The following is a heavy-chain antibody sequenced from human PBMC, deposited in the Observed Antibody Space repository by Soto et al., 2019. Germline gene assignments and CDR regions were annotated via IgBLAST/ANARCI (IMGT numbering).Heavy chain of an antibody. J-gene: IGHJ4*02. Sequence: ASVKVSCKASGYTFTSYGISWVRQAPGQGLEWMGWISVYNGNTNYAQKFQGRVTMTTDTSTSTAYMELRSLRSDDTAVYYCARDQDYYDSSGYYYGPAFDYWGQGTPVTVSS. V-gene: IGHV1-18*04. CDR2: ISVYNGNT. CDR1: GYTFTSYG. D-gene: IGHD3-22*01. CDR3: ARDQDYYDSSGYYYGPAFDY.